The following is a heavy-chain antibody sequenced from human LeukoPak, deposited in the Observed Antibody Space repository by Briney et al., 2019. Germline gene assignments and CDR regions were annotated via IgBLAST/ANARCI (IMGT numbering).Heavy chain of an antibody. J-gene: IGHJ3*02. CDR2: ISSSSSYI. V-gene: IGHV3-21*01. CDR3: ARALGITIFGVAGRGLFDAFDI. D-gene: IGHD3-3*01. Sequence: GGSLRLSCAASGFTFSSYSMNWVRQAPGKGLEWVSSISSSSSYIYYADSVKGRFTISRDNAKNSLYLQMNSLRAEDTAVYYCARALGITIFGVAGRGLFDAFDIWGQGTMVTVSS. CDR1: GFTFSSYS.